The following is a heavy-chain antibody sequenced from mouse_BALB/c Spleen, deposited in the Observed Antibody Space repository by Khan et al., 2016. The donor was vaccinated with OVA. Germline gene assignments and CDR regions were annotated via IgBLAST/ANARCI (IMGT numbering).Heavy chain of an antibody. CDR1: GYTFTSYW. Sequence: QVRLQQSGAELAKPGASVKMSCKASGYTFTSYWMHWIKQRPGQGLEWIGYINPTSGYTDYNQKFKDKATLNADKSSITAYMQLSSLTSDDSAVYYCARDRIDYWGQGTALTVSS. CDR2: INPTSGYT. V-gene: IGHV1-7*01. J-gene: IGHJ2*01. CDR3: ARDRIDY.